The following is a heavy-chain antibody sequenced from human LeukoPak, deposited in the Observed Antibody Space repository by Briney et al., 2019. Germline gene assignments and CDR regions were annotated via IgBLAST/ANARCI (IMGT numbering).Heavy chain of an antibody. J-gene: IGHJ6*02. CDR1: GGSVSSGSYY. D-gene: IGHD4-11*01. V-gene: IGHV4-61*01. Sequence: SETLSLTCTVSGGSVSSGSYYWSWIRQPPGKGLEWIGYIYYSGSTNYNPSLKGRVTISVDTSKNQFSLKLSSVTAADTAVYYCARALHSTLYYYYYGMDVWGQGTTVTVSS. CDR3: ARALHSTLYYYYYGMDV. CDR2: IYYSGST.